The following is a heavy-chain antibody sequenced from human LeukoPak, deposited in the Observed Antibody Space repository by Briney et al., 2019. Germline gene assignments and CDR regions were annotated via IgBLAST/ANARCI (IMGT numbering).Heavy chain of an antibody. Sequence: PSETLSLTCTVSGGSISSGSYYWSWIRQPAGKGLEWIGRIYTSGSTNYNPSLKSRVTMSVDTSKNQFSLRLSSVTAADTAIYYCVRVDGDSWGQGTLVTVSS. CDR1: GGSISSGSYY. CDR2: IYTSGST. D-gene: IGHD3/OR15-3a*01. J-gene: IGHJ4*02. V-gene: IGHV4-61*02. CDR3: VRVDGDS.